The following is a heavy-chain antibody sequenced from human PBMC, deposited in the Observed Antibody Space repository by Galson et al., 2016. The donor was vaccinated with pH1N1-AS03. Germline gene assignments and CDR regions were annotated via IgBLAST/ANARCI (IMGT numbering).Heavy chain of an antibody. CDR2: IRAKAYNYAT. CDR1: GFNFSASA. Sequence: SLRLSCAASGFNFSASAMHWVRQTSGKGLEWIGRIRAKAYNYATEYAAPVRSRFTISKDDSKNTAFLQMNSLKIEDTAVYYCTRHPRKAAGGLGGFDPWGQGTLVTVSS. CDR3: TRHPRKAAGGLGGFDP. D-gene: IGHD6-13*01. J-gene: IGHJ5*02. V-gene: IGHV3-73*01.